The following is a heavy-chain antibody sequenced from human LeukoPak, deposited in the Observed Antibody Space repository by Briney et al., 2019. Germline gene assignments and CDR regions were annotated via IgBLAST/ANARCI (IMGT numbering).Heavy chain of an antibody. CDR3: ARDVEWSRDAFDT. V-gene: IGHV4-30-4*08. CDR2: IYYSGST. CDR1: GGSISSGDYY. D-gene: IGHD3-3*01. Sequence: SETLSLTCTVSGGSISSGDYYWSWIRQPPGKGLEWIGYIYYSGSTYYNPSLKSRVTISVDTSKNQFSLKLSSVTAADTAVYYCARDVEWSRDAFDTWGQGTMVTVSS. J-gene: IGHJ3*02.